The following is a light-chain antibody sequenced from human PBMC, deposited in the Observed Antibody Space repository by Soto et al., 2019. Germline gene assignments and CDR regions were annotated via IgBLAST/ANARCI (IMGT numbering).Light chain of an antibody. J-gene: IGLJ2*01. CDR2: EVS. CDR1: SSDIGAYKY. V-gene: IGLV2-14*01. Sequence: QSALTQPASVSGSPGQSVTISCTGTSSDIGAYKYVSWYQHHPGKSPRLLIYEVSNRPSGVSNRFSASKSGNTASLTISGLQAEDEADYYCCSYRSSSTLRVVFGGGTKLTVL. CDR3: CSYRSSSTLRVV.